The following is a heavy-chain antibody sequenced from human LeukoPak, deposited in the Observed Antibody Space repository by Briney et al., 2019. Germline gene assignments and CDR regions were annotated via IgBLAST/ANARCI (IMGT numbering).Heavy chain of an antibody. CDR3: ASWPGAWYGEDS. CDR2: ISGSGGST. V-gene: IGHV3-23*01. CDR1: GFIFSSYV. D-gene: IGHD3-10*01. J-gene: IGHJ4*02. Sequence: GGSLRLSCAASGFIFSSYVMSWVRQAPGKGLEWASAISGSGGSTYYADSVKGRFTISRDTSKNTVNLQMNSLRAEDTAVYYCASWPGAWYGEDSWGQGTLVTVSS.